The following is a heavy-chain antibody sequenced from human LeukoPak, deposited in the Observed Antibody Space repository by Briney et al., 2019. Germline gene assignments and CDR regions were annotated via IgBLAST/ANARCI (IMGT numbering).Heavy chain of an antibody. CDR1: GFTFSSYS. CDR3: ARGAPSSWFDP. J-gene: IGHJ5*02. V-gene: IGHV3-21*01. Sequence: GGSLRLSCAVSGFTFSSYSMNWVRQAPGKGLEWVSSISSSSSYIYYADSVKGRFTISRDNAKNSLYLQMNSLRAEDTAVYYCARGAPSSWFDPWGQGTLVTVSS. CDR2: ISSSSSYI.